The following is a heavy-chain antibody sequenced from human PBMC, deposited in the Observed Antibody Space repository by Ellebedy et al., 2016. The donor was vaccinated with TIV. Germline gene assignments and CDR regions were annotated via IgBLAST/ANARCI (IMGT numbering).Heavy chain of an antibody. Sequence: AASVKVSCKASGYAFTSRWLHWVRQAPGQGLEWLGLIKTHNGDTIYAQKFQGRVTLTRDTSISTAYMELTRLTPDDTAVYYCARDLGVPDDYWGQGTLVTVSS. V-gene: IGHV1-2*02. CDR1: GYAFTSRW. J-gene: IGHJ4*02. CDR3: ARDLGVPDDY. D-gene: IGHD3-10*01. CDR2: IKTHNGDT.